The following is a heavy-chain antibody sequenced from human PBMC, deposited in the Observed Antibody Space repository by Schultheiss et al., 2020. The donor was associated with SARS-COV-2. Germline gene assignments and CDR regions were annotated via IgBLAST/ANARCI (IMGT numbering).Heavy chain of an antibody. J-gene: IGHJ4*02. CDR3: ARGVGILDY. Sequence: SETLSLTCAVYGGSFSGYYWSWIRQPPGKGLEWIGEINHSGSTNYNPSLKSRVTISVDTSKNQFSLKLSSVTAADTAVYYCARGVGILDYWGQVTLVTVSS. V-gene: IGHV4-34*01. CDR2: INHSGST. CDR1: GGSFSGYY. D-gene: IGHD1-14*01.